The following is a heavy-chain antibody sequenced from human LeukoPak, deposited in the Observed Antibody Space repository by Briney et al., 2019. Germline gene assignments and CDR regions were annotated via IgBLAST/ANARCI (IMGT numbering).Heavy chain of an antibody. V-gene: IGHV3-23*01. D-gene: IGHD2/OR15-2a*01. CDR2: ISGSGGST. J-gene: IGHJ4*02. Sequence: GGSLRLSCEASGFTFSTYGITWVRQAAPGKGLEWVSAISGSGGSTYYADSVKGRFTISRDNSKNTLYLQMNSLRAGDTAVYYCATSGLSRFGFWGQGTLVTVSS. CDR3: ATSGLSRFGF. CDR1: GFTFSTYG.